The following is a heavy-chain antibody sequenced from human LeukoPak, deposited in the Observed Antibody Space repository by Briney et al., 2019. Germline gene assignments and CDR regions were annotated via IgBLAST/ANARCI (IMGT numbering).Heavy chain of an antibody. CDR1: GGSFSGYY. Sequence: SETLSLTCAVYGGSFSGYYWSWIRQPPGKGLEWIGEINHSGSTNYNPPLKSRVTISVDKSKNQFSLKLSSVTAADTAVYYCAGRFFFYGVFDIGAKGKRVTF. CDR3: AGRFFFYGVFDI. V-gene: IGHV4-34*01. CDR2: INHSGST. D-gene: IGHD4-17*01. J-gene: IGHJ3*02.